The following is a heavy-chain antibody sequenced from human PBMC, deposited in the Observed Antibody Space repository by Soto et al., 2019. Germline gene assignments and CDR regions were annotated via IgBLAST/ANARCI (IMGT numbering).Heavy chain of an antibody. CDR1: GYTFTSYG. J-gene: IGHJ4*02. D-gene: IGHD2-15*01. CDR2: ISAYNGNT. V-gene: IGHV1-18*01. Sequence: ASVKVSCKASGYTFTSYGISWVRQAPGQGLEWMGWISAYNGNTNYAQKLQGRVTMTTDTSTSTAYMELRSLRSDDTAVYYCARGYCSGGSCYSGDYWGQGTLVTVSS. CDR3: ARGYCSGGSCYSGDY.